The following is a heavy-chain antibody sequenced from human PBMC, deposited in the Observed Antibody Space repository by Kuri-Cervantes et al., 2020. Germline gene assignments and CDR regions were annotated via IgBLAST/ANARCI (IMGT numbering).Heavy chain of an antibody. CDR3: VMVRGVILTNYYGMDV. V-gene: IGHV3-7*01. CDR1: GFTFSSYW. CDR2: INYHGSQK. Sequence: GESLKISCAASGFTFSSYWMSWVRQAPGKGLEWVANINYHGSQKYYADSVKGRFTISRDNSKNTLYLQMNSLRAEDTAVYYCVMVRGVILTNYYGMDVWGQGTTVTVSS. J-gene: IGHJ6*02. D-gene: IGHD3-10*01.